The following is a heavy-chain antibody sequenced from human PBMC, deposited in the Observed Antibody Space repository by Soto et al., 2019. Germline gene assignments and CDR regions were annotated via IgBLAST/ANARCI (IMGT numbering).Heavy chain of an antibody. CDR2: ISSSGSTI. CDR3: ARVKRPDAFDI. Sequence: RVGSQRHSGAAPGFTYGIYAVNLVRQAPGKGLEWVSYISSSGSTIYYADSVKGRFTISRDNAKNSLYLQMNSLRAEDTAVYYCARVKRPDAFDIWGQGTMVTGSS. CDR1: GFTYGIYA. J-gene: IGHJ3*02. V-gene: IGHV3-48*03.